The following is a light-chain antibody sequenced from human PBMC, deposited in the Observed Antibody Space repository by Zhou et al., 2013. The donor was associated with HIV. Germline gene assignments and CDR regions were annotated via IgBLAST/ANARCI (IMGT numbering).Light chain of an antibody. Sequence: DIQMTQSPSTLSASVGDRVTITCRASQSIRGWLAWYQQKPGEAPKLLVYKASSLESGVPSRFSGSGSGTEFSLTISSLQPDDFATYYCQQYSLSPITFGQGTRLQI. CDR1: QSIRGW. V-gene: IGKV1-5*03. CDR2: KAS. J-gene: IGKJ5*01. CDR3: QQYSLSPIT.